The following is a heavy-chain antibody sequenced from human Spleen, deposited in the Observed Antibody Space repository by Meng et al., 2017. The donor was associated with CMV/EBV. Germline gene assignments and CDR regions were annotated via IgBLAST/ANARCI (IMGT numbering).Heavy chain of an antibody. D-gene: IGHD3-10*01. J-gene: IGHJ4*02. CDR1: FSDYA. CDR2: ISYDGNNK. CDR3: AREHGSGSYYNGGYYFDY. Sequence: FSDYAMHWVRQAAGKGLNWVASISYDGNNKKYADSVRGRFTISRDNSKNTLYLQMDSLRAEDTAVYYCAREHGSGSYYNGGYYFDYWGQGTLVTVSS. V-gene: IGHV3-30*04.